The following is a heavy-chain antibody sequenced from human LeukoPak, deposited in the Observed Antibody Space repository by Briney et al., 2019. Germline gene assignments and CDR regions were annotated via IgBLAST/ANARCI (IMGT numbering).Heavy chain of an antibody. CDR3: ARRRPIAMKGYFNWSFDL. D-gene: IGHD6-13*01. V-gene: IGHV4-34*01. J-gene: IGHJ2*01. Sequence: PSETLSLTCAVSDGSFSESYWTWIRQPPGKGLEWVAEINHSGATDYSPALKSRVSISVDPSKKQFSLRLESVTVADTAMYYCARRRPIAMKGYFNWSFDLWGRGTLATVSS. CDR2: INHSGAT. CDR1: DGSFSESY.